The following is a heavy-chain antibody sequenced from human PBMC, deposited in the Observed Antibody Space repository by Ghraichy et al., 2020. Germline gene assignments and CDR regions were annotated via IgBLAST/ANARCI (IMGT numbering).Heavy chain of an antibody. CDR2: ISYDGSNK. V-gene: IGHV3-30-3*01. J-gene: IGHJ6*02. CDR3: ARDGGVVTANFVYYYYGMNV. Sequence: GSLRLSCAASGFTFSSYAMHWVRQAPGKGLEWVAVISYDGSNKYYADSVKGRFTISRDNSKNTLYLQMNSLRAEDTAVYYCARDGGVVTANFVYYYYGMNVWGQGTTVTVSS. CDR1: GFTFSSYA. D-gene: IGHD2-21*02.